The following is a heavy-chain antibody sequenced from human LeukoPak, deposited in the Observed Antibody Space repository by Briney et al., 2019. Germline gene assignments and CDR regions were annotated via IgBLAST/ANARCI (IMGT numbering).Heavy chain of an antibody. J-gene: IGHJ6*03. CDR2: INHSGST. V-gene: IGHV4-34*01. CDR3: ARVITVRGAFWGDYYYYMDV. Sequence: SETLSLTCAVYGGSFSGYYWSWIRQPPGKGLEWIGEINHSGSTNYNPSLKSRVTISVDTSKNQFSLKLSSVTAADTAVYYCARVITVRGAFWGDYYYYMDVWGKGTTVTISS. D-gene: IGHD3-10*01. CDR1: GGSFSGYY.